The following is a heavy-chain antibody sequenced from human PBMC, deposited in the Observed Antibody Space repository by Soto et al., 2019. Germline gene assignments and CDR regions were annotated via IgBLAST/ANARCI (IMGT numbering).Heavy chain of an antibody. CDR2: FYYSGST. V-gene: IGHV4-31*03. CDR1: GGSISGGSISSGGYY. CDR3: ARGLSSGYYGFDY. Sequence: QVQLQESGPGLVKPSQTLSLTCTVSGGSISGGSISSGGYYWSWIRQHPGQGLEWIGYFYYSGSTYYTPTLKSRVTISVDTSKNQFSLKLSSVTAADTAVYYCARGLSSGYYGFDYWGRGTLVTVSS. J-gene: IGHJ4*02. D-gene: IGHD3-22*01.